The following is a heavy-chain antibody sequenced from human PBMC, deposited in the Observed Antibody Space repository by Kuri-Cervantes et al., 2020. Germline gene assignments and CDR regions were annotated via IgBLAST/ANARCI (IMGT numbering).Heavy chain of an antibody. CDR1: GYTFTSYD. CDR2: MNPNSGNT. J-gene: IGHJ5*02. Sequence: ASVKVSCKASGYTFTSYDINWVRQATGQGLEWMGWMNPNSGNTGYAQKSQGRVTMTRDTSISTAYMELSRLRSDDTAVYYCARDGRSGGSYINWFDPWGQGTLVTVSS. D-gene: IGHD2-15*01. CDR3: ARDGRSGGSYINWFDP. V-gene: IGHV1-8*01.